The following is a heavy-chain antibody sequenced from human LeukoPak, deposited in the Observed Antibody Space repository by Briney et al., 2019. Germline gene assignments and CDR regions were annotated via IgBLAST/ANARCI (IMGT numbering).Heavy chain of an antibody. V-gene: IGHV3-20*01. Sequence: PGGSLRLSCAASGFTFDEFGMSWVHQVPGKGLEWVSTVNWNGGSTGYADSVKGRFTISRDNAKNSLYLQMNSLRVEDTAFYHCVRGSGFYSYYGLDVWGQGTTVTVSS. J-gene: IGHJ6*02. CDR2: VNWNGGST. CDR1: GFTFDEFG. CDR3: VRGSGFYSYYGLDV.